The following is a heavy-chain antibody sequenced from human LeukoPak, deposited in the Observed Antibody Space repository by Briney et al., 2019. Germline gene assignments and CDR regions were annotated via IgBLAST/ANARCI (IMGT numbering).Heavy chain of an antibody. Sequence: SETLSLTCTVSSGSIRSYYWSWIRQPPGKRLEWIGYIDYSGSTSYNPSLKSRVTISVDTSKNQFSLKLSSVTAADTAVYYCSGYDHTVYYYGMDVWGQGTTVTVSS. D-gene: IGHD5-12*01. J-gene: IGHJ6*02. V-gene: IGHV4-59*12. CDR2: IDYSGST. CDR3: SGYDHTVYYYGMDV. CDR1: SGSIRSYY.